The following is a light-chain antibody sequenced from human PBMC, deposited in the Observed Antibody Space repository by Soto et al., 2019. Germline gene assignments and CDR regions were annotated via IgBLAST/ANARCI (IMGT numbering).Light chain of an antibody. CDR1: TGPVTSGHY. CDR2: DTA. V-gene: IGLV7-46*01. CDR3: LLFYSGVRV. Sequence: QAVVTQEPSLTVSPGGTVTLTCASSTGPVTSGHYPYWFQQKPGQGPMTLIYDTANKHSWTPARFSGSLLGGKAALTLSGAQPEDEADYYCLLFYSGVRVFGGGTQLTVL. J-gene: IGLJ3*02.